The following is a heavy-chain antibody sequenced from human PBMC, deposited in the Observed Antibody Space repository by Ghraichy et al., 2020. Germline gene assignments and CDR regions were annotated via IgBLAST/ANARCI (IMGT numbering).Heavy chain of an antibody. J-gene: IGHJ4*02. CDR2: INHSGST. V-gene: IGHV4-34*01. D-gene: IGHD5-24*01. CDR1: GGSFSGYY. Sequence: GSLRLSCAVYGGSFSGYYWSWIRQPPGKGLEWIGEINHSGSTNYNPSLKSRVTISVDTSKNQFSLKLSSVTAADTAVYYCARGGRWLQLWGQGTLVTVSS. CDR3: ARGGRWLQL.